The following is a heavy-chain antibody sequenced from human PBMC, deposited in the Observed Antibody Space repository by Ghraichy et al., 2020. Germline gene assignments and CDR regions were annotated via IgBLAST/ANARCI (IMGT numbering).Heavy chain of an antibody. CDR3: ARGKLRFLEWWGVGMDV. D-gene: IGHD3-3*01. J-gene: IGHJ6*02. V-gene: IGHV3-33*01. CDR1: GFTFSSYG. Sequence: GGSLRLSCAASGFTFSSYGMHWVRQAPGKGLEWVAVIWYDGSNKYYADSVKGRFTISRDNSKNTLYLQMNSLRAEDTAVYYCARGKLRFLEWWGVGMDVWGQGTTVTVSS. CDR2: IWYDGSNK.